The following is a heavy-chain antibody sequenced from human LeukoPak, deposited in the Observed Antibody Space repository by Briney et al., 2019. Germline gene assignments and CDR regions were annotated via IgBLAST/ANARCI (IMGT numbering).Heavy chain of an antibody. Sequence: PGGSLRLSCAASGFSFNSAAVTWVRQAPGKGLEWVSLVSSSGANTYYADSVKGRFTISRDNSKNTLYLQMNSLRAEDTAMYYCAKDIQGSYWGQGTLVTVSS. CDR3: AKDIQGSY. V-gene: IGHV3-23*01. CDR1: GFSFNSAA. CDR2: VSSSGANT. D-gene: IGHD2-21*01. J-gene: IGHJ4*02.